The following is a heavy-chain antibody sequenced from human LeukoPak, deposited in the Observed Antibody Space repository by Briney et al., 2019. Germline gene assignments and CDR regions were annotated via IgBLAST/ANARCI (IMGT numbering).Heavy chain of an antibody. CDR2: IYSGGST. V-gene: IGHV3-53*01. D-gene: IGHD2-21*02. Sequence: PGGSLRLSCAASGFTVSRNYMSWVRQAPGKGLEWVSVIYSGGSTYYADSVKGRFTISIDNSKNTLYLQMNSLRADDTALYYCAATTCGGDCYSEYWGQGTLVTVSS. J-gene: IGHJ4*02. CDR1: GFTVSRNY. CDR3: AATTCGGDCYSEY.